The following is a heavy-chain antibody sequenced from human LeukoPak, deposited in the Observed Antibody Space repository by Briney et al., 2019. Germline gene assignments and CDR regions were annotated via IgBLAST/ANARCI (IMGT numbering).Heavy chain of an antibody. CDR3: ARDSGDTAMVRSDAFDI. CDR1: GFTFSSYA. CDR2: ISSNGRST. D-gene: IGHD5-18*01. V-gene: IGHV3-64*01. J-gene: IGHJ3*02. Sequence: GGSLRLSCAASGFTFSSYAMHWVRQAPGKGLEYVSAISSNGRSTYYANSVKGRFTISRGDSKNTRYLQMGSLRVEDMAVYYCARDSGDTAMVRSDAFDIWGQGTWVTVSS.